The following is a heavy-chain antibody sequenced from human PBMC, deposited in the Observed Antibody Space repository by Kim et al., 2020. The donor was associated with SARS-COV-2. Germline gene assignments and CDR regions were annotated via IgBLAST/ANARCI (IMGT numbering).Heavy chain of an antibody. CDR3: ARRLTTGRFDP. V-gene: IGHV4-39*01. Sequence: TYYNPTLKSRVTISVDTSKNQFSLNLNAVTAADTAVYYCARRLTTGRFDPWGQGTLVTVSP. J-gene: IGHJ5*02. CDR2: T.